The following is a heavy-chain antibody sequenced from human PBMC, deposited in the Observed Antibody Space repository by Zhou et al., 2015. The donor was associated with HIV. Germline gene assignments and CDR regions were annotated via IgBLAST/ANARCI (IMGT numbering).Heavy chain of an antibody. CDR1: GFTFSNNA. Sequence: QVQLVESGGGVVQPGRSLRLSCVASGFTFSNNAMHWVRQAPGKGLEWVAVISNDETNKYYTDSVKGRFTIFRDNSKDTLYLQMNSLRPEDTAVYYCARARGGWFDSWGQGTLVTVSA. CDR3: ARARGGWFDS. V-gene: IGHV3-30-3*01. CDR2: ISNDETNK. D-gene: IGHD3-16*01. J-gene: IGHJ5*01.